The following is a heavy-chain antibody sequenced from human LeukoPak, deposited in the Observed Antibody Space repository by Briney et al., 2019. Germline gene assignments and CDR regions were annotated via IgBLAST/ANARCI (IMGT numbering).Heavy chain of an antibody. Sequence: SQTLSLTCAISGDSVSSNSAAWNWIRQSPSRGLEWLGRTYYRSKWFNDYAVSVQSRITINPDTSKNQFSLQLYSVTAEDTAVYYCTRFNSNTKWFDPWGQGTLVTVSS. V-gene: IGHV6-1*01. CDR1: GDSVSSNSAA. D-gene: IGHD3-3*01. CDR2: TYYRSKWFN. J-gene: IGHJ5*02. CDR3: TRFNSNTKWFDP.